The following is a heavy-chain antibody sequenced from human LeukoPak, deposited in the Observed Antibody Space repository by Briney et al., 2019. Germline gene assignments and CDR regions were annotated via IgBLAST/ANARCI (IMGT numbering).Heavy chain of an antibody. Sequence: SETLSLTSTVSGGSMSSYYWSWIQQPAGKGLEWIGRIYSSGSTNYNPSLKSRVTMSVDTSKNQFSLKLSSVTAADTAMYYCATYYCSSVCRFDNWGQGTLVTVSS. CDR3: ATYYCSSVCRFDN. CDR2: IYSSGST. CDR1: GGSMSSYY. J-gene: IGHJ4*02. V-gene: IGHV4-4*07. D-gene: IGHD2-2*01.